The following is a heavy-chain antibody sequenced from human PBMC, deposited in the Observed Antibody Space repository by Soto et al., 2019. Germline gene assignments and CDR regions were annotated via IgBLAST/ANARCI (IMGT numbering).Heavy chain of an antibody. Sequence: EVYLLESGGGLVQPGGSLRLSCAASRFTFSSYAMNWVRQAPGKGLEWVSAVSGIGDATDYADSVKGRFTNSKDNSKNTLYLQMNSLRTEDTAVYYCASGYFTNAVCPPGALWGRGTLVTVSS. D-gene: IGHD2-8*01. J-gene: IGHJ2*01. V-gene: IGHV3-23*01. CDR3: ASGYFTNAVCPPGAL. CDR2: VSGIGDAT. CDR1: RFTFSSYA.